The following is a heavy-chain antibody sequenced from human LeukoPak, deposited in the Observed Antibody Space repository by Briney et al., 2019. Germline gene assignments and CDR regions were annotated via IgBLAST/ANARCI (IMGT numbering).Heavy chain of an antibody. V-gene: IGHV3-53*01. CDR2: TYSNGRT. D-gene: IGHD3-10*01. J-gene: IGHJ6*03. CDR3: ARVLSGRGSLYDYYYYMDV. Sequence: GSLRLSCAASGFTVSSNYMSWVRQAPGKGLEWVSVTYSNGRTYYADSVKGRFTISRDISKNTLYLQMNNLRAEDTAVYYCARVLSGRGSLYDYYYYMDVWGKGTTVTISS. CDR1: GFTVSSNY.